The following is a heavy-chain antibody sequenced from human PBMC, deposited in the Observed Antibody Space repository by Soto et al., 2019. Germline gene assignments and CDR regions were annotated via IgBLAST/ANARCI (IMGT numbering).Heavy chain of an antibody. CDR1: GGSISSYY. D-gene: IGHD2-15*01. CDR2: IYYSGST. J-gene: IGHJ3*02. Sequence: QVQLQESGPGLVKPSETLSLTCTVSGGSISSYYWSWIRQPPGKGLEWIGYIYYSGSTNYNPSIKSRVPIAVATSKNQCSLKLSSVTAADTAVYYCARRDIVCDAFDIWGQGTMVTVSS. CDR3: ARRDIVCDAFDI. V-gene: IGHV4-59*08.